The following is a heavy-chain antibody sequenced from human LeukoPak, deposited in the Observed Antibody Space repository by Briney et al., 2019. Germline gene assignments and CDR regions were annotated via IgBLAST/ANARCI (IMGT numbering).Heavy chain of an antibody. CDR2: ITGSSTWT. Sequence: GGSLRLSCEASGFTFRTYGMTWVRQAPGKGLEWVSGITGSSTWTYYADSVRGRFTIPRDNSKNTLHLQMDSLRAEETAIYYCARELVSLGTGYFDLWGRGTLVTVSS. V-gene: IGHV3-23*01. CDR3: ARELVSLGTGYFDL. J-gene: IGHJ2*01. D-gene: IGHD7-27*01. CDR1: GFTFRTYG.